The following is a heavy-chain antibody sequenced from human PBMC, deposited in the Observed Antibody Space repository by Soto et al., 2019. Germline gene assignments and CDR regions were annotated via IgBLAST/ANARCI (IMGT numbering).Heavy chain of an antibody. D-gene: IGHD2-2*01. CDR1: GGSISSGGYY. V-gene: IGHV4-31*03. CDR2: IYYSGST. Sequence: SETLSLTCTVSGGSISSGGYYWSWIRQHPGKGLEWIGYIYYSGSTYYNPPLKSRVTISVDTSKNQFSLKLSSVTAADTAVYYCARGPFQYQLLKPTLVGPVDYWGQGTLVTVSS. CDR3: ARGPFQYQLLKPTLVGPVDY. J-gene: IGHJ4*02.